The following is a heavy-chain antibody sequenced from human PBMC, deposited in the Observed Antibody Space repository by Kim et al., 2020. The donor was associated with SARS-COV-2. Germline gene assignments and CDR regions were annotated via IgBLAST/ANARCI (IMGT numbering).Heavy chain of an antibody. D-gene: IGHD6-13*01. Sequence: GGSLRLSCAASGFTFDDYAMHWVRQAPGKGLEWVSGISWNSGSIGYADSVKGRFTISRDNAKNSLYLQMNSLRAEDTALYYCAKDKAAAGKYYFDYWGQGGLVTAS. CDR2: ISWNSGSI. CDR1: GFTFDDYA. V-gene: IGHV3-9*01. J-gene: IGHJ4*02. CDR3: AKDKAAAGKYYFDY.